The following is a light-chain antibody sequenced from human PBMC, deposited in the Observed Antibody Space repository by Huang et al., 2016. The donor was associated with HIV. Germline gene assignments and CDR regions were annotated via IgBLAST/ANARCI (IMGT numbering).Light chain of an antibody. CDR3: QQSFNIPRT. CDR2: AAS. CDR1: QNITRS. V-gene: IGKV1-39*01. Sequence: DIQMTQSPPSLSASVGDRVTFTCRASQNITRSLNWYQQKPGRAPKLVLYAASTLEIGVPSRFSDSGSGSHFTLSIKNLQPEDFATYYCQQSFNIPRTFG. J-gene: IGKJ1*01.